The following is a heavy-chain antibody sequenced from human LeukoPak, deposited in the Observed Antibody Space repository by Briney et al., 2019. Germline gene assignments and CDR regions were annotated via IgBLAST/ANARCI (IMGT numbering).Heavy chain of an antibody. CDR3: AKQRNGYCSSTSCYANYFDY. V-gene: IGHV3-23*01. CDR2: ISGSGGST. CDR1: GFTFSSYT. Sequence: GGCLRLSCAASGFTFSSYTMSWVRQAPGKGLEWVSAISGSGGSTYYADSVKGRFTISRDNPKNTLYLQMNSLRAEDTAVYYCAKQRNGYCSSTSCYANYFDYWGQGTLVTVSS. J-gene: IGHJ4*02. D-gene: IGHD2-2*03.